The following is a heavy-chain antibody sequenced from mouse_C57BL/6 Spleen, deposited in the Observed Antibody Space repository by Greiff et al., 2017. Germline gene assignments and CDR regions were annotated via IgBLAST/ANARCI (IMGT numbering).Heavy chain of an antibody. CDR3: ARSGSNHWYFDV. CDR2: INPSNGGT. Sequence: QVQLQQPGTELVKPGASVKLSRKASGYTFTSYWMHWVKQRPGQGLEWIGNINPSNGGTNYNEKFKSKATLTVDKSSSTAYMQLSSLTSEDSAVYYCARSGSNHWYFDVWGTGTTVTVSS. J-gene: IGHJ1*03. CDR1: GYTFTSYW. D-gene: IGHD1-1*01. V-gene: IGHV1-53*01.